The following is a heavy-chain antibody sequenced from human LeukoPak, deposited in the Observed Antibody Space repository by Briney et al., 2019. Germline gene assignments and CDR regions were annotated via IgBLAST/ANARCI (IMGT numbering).Heavy chain of an antibody. CDR2: IYSGGTT. D-gene: IGHD3-10*01. J-gene: IGHJ4*02. CDR1: GFTVSNSY. CDR3: AKVGDYYGSGKYSNFDY. V-gene: IGHV3-53*01. Sequence: PGGSLRLSCAASGFTVSNSYVSWVRQAPGKGLEWVSGIYSGGTTYYRDSVRGRFTISRDNSKNTLYLQMNSLRAEDTAVYYCAKVGDYYGSGKYSNFDYWGEGTLVTVSS.